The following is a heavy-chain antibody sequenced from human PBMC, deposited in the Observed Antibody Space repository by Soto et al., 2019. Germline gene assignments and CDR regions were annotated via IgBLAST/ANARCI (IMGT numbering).Heavy chain of an antibody. CDR2: ISYDGSNK. Sequence: GGSLRLSCAASGFTFSSYGIHWVRQAPGRGLEWVAVISYDGSNKYYADSVKGRFTISRDNSKNTLYLQMNSLRAEDTAVYYCARDYYDSSGYYPDYWGQGTLVTVSS. CDR3: ARDYYDSSGYYPDY. V-gene: IGHV3-30-3*01. D-gene: IGHD3-22*01. CDR1: GFTFSSYG. J-gene: IGHJ4*02.